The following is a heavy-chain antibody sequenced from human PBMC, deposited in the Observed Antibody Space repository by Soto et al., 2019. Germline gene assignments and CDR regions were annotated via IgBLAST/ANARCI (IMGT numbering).Heavy chain of an antibody. D-gene: IGHD1-1*01. CDR3: ASPAVNDLDADSSAFDI. Sequence: QVQLVQSGAEVKEPGSSVKVSCKVSGGTFSSQTINWVRQVPGQGLEWMGSVIPIIGEGKYAQSFLGRVTITAERPTSTAYMELSSRRPEDAAVFYCASPAVNDLDADSSAFDIWGQGTMVTVSS. CDR1: GGTFSSQT. V-gene: IGHV1-69*02. CDR2: VIPIIGEG. J-gene: IGHJ3*02.